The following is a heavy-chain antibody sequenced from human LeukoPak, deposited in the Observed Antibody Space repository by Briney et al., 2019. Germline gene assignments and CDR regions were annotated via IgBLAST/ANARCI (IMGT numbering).Heavy chain of an antibody. V-gene: IGHV1-18*01. Sequence: GASVKVSCKASGYTFTSYGISWVRQAPGQGLEWMGWINTYNGYTNYAQKLQGRVTMTTDTSTNTAYMELRSLRSDDTAVYYCARGLRIDDWFDPWGQGTLLTVSS. CDR3: ARGLRIDDWFDP. J-gene: IGHJ5*02. CDR2: INTYNGYT. D-gene: IGHD2/OR15-2a*01. CDR1: GYTFTSYG.